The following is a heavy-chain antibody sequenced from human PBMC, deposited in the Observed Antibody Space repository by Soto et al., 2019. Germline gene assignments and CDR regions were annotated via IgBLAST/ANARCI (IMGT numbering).Heavy chain of an antibody. CDR2: SYYTGSS. J-gene: IGHJ4*02. V-gene: IGHV4-31*03. CDR3: ARDLRGYSRYDYLDY. CDR1: GGSISSGGYY. Sequence: SETLSLTCTVSGGSISSGGYYWSWIRQHPGKGLEWVGYSYYTGSSYYNPSLKSRVTISVDASKNQLSLRLASVTAADTAVYYCARDLRGYSRYDYLDYWGQGIPVTVS. D-gene: IGHD5-12*01.